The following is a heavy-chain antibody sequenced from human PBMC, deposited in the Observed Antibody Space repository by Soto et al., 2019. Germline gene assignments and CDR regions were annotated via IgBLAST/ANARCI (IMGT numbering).Heavy chain of an antibody. V-gene: IGHV3-66*01. D-gene: IGHD3-3*01. CDR3: ARDQTDYLWSGYYRGGGFDP. CDR1: GFTVSSNY. CDR2: IYSGGST. Sequence: EVQLVESGGGLVQPGGSLRLSCAASGFTVSSNYMSWVRQAPGKGLEWVSVIYSGGSTYYADSVKGRFTISRDNSKNTLYLQMNSLSVEDTAVYYCARDQTDYLWSGYYRGGGFDPWGQGTLVTVSS. J-gene: IGHJ5*02.